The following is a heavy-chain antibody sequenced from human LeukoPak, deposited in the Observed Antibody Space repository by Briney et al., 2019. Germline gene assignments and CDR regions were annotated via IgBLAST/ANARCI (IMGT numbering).Heavy chain of an antibody. J-gene: IGHJ5*02. CDR3: ARGRPGGGTRGYPLDP. V-gene: IGHV4-4*07. Sequence: SETLSLTCTVSGGSISSYYWSWIRQTAGKGLECIRRIYTSESPNYNPSLKSQVTLSVDTSQNQLCVKLRSVTAPDPAVCYWARGRPGGGTRGYPLDPWGQGTLVTVSS. CDR1: GGSISSYY. CDR2: IYTSESP. D-gene: IGHD3-16*01.